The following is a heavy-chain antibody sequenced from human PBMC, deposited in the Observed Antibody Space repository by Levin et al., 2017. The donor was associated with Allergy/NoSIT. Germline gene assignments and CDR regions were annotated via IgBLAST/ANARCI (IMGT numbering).Heavy chain of an antibody. CDR2: IYPGDSDT. CDR1: GYSFTSYW. V-gene: IGHV5-51*01. J-gene: IGHJ5*02. D-gene: IGHD3-22*01. CDR3: ARDYYDSSGTENWFDP. Sequence: GESLKISCKGSGYSFTSYWIGWVRQMPGKGLEWMGIIYPGDSDTRYSPSFQGQVTISADKSINTAYLQWSSLKASDTAMYYCARDYYDSSGTENWFDPWGQGTLVTVSS.